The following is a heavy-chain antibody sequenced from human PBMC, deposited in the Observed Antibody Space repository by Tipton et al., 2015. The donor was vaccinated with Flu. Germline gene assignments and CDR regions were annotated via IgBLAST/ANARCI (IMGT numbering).Heavy chain of an antibody. CDR3: AKTETDDFDY. Sequence: SLRLSCATPGLAFENYAMHWVRQAPGKGLEWVACIRHDGSKKFYVDSVKGRFTISRDNSKKTLLLRMNSLRPEDTAVYYCAKTETDDFDYWGQGTLVTVSS. CDR1: GLAFENYA. CDR2: IRHDGSKK. V-gene: IGHV3-30*02. D-gene: IGHD5-24*01. J-gene: IGHJ4*02.